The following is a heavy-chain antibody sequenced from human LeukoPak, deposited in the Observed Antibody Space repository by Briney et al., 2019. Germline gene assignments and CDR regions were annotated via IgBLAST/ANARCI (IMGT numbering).Heavy chain of an antibody. D-gene: IGHD3-10*01. J-gene: IGHJ4*02. Sequence: GGSLRLSCAASGFTFNIEAMHWVRQAPGKGLEWVSGISWNGATKGYADSVKGRFSISRDNAKNSLYLQMNSLRVDDTALYYCVKGGWFGELGYFDYWGQGTLVTVSS. V-gene: IGHV3-9*01. CDR1: GFTFNIEA. CDR3: VKGGWFGELGYFDY. CDR2: ISWNGATK.